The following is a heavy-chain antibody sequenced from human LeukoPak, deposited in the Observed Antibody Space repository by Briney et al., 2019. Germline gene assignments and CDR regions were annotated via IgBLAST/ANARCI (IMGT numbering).Heavy chain of an antibody. CDR2: IYYSGST. CDR1: GASISSTTYY. CDR3: ARKGGYCSGGSCYLRQYYMDV. Sequence: PSETLSLTCTVSGASISSTTYYWGWIRQPPRKGLEWIASIYYSGSTYYNPSLKSRVTISLDTSKNQFSLRLSSVTAADTAVYYCARKGGYCSGGSCYLRQYYMDVWGKGTTVTISS. J-gene: IGHJ6*03. D-gene: IGHD2-15*01. V-gene: IGHV4-39*07.